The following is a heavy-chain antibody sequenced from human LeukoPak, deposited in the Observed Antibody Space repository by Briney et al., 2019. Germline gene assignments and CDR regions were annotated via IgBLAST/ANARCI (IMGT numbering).Heavy chain of an antibody. CDR1: GFIFSSYG. Sequence: PGGSLRLSCAASGFIFSSYGMSWVRQAPGKGLEWVSDISDSDGSTYYADSVKGRFTISRDNSKNTLSLHMNSLRVEDSAIYYCAKLRTGGSGYYTDWGQGALVTVSS. CDR2: ISDSDGST. CDR3: AKLRTGGSGYYTD. J-gene: IGHJ4*02. D-gene: IGHD3-22*01. V-gene: IGHV3-23*01.